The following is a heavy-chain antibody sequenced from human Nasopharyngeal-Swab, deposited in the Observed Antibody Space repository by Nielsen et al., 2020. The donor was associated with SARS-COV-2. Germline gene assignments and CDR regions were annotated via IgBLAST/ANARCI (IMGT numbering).Heavy chain of an antibody. Sequence: SVKVSCKASGGTFSSYAISWVRRAPGQGLEWMGGIIPIFGTANYAQKFQGRVTITADKSTSTAYMELSSLRSEDTAVYYCASSPQYYDYVWGSYRSLFDYWGQGTLVTVSS. V-gene: IGHV1-69*06. CDR1: GGTFSSYA. CDR2: IIPIFGTA. D-gene: IGHD3-16*02. J-gene: IGHJ4*02. CDR3: ASSPQYYDYVWGSYRSLFDY.